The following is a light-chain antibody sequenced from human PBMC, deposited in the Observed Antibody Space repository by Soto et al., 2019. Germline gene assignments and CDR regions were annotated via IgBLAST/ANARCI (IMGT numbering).Light chain of an antibody. CDR1: QTGTSN. CDR2: GAS. V-gene: IGKV3-15*01. CDR3: QQYKDWPLT. J-gene: IGKJ4*01. Sequence: EIVMTQSPATLSASPGERATLSCRASQTGTSNFAWYQQKPGQTPRLLIYGASTRATGFPARFSGSGSGTEFTLTISSLQSEDFAVYYCQQYKDWPLTFGGGTKVDI.